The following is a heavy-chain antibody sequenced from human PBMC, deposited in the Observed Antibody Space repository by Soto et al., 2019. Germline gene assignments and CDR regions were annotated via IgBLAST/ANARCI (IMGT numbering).Heavy chain of an antibody. CDR3: AKEQLAMTVVVADYFDS. D-gene: IGHD3-22*01. V-gene: IGHV3-30*18. J-gene: IGHJ4*02. CDR2: ISYDGGSK. CDR1: GFTFSTYG. Sequence: GGSLRLSCAASGFTFSTYGIHWVRQAPGKGLEWVALISYDGGSKYYGDSVRGRFIISRDNSHNTVSLQMNSLRADDTAVYFCAKEQLAMTVVVADYFDSWGQGTLVTVSS.